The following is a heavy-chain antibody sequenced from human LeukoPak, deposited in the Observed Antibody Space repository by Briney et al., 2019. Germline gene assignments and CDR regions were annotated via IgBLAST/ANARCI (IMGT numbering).Heavy chain of an antibody. CDR2: ISGSGGST. Sequence: GGSLRLSCTASGFTFSSYGMSWVRQAPGKGLEWVSVISGSGGSTYYADSVKGRFTISRDNSKNTLFLQMNSLRAEDTAVYYCAKTYSGYSHFDYWGQGALVTVSS. V-gene: IGHV3-23*01. CDR3: AKTYSGYSHFDY. CDR1: GFTFSSYG. D-gene: IGHD5-12*01. J-gene: IGHJ4*02.